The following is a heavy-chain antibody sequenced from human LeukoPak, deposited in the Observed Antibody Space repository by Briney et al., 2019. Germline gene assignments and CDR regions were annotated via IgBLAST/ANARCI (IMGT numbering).Heavy chain of an antibody. J-gene: IGHJ4*02. CDR1: GYTFTSYY. D-gene: IGHD1-26*01. CDR2: INPSGGST. V-gene: IGHV1-46*01. CDR3: ARLPVGAIYFDDY. Sequence: ASVKVSCKASGYTFTSYYMHWVRQAPGQGLEWMGIINPSGGSTSYAQKFQGRVTMARDMSTSTVYMELSSLRSEDTAVYYCARLPVGAIYFDDYWGQGTLVTVSS.